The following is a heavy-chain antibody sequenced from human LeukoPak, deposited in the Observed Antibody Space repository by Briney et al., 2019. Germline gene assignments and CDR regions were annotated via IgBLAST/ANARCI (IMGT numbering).Heavy chain of an antibody. V-gene: IGHV1-58*02. D-gene: IGHD1-26*01. CDR3: AAGIVGAEPIGY. Sequence: GASVKVSCKASGFTFTSSAMQWVRQARGQRLEWIGWIVVGSGNTNYAQKFQERVTITRDMSTSTAYMELSSLRSEDTAVYYCAAGIVGAEPIGYWGQGTLVTVSS. J-gene: IGHJ4*02. CDR1: GFTFTSSA. CDR2: IVVGSGNT.